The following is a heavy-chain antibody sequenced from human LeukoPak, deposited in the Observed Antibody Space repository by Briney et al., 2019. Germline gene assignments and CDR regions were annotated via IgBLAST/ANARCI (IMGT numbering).Heavy chain of an antibody. CDR2: ISSSGSTI. V-gene: IGHV3-48*03. D-gene: IGHD2-2*01. CDR1: GFAFSSYE. J-gene: IGHJ4*02. CDR3: ARDGDIVVVPTALDY. Sequence: PGGSLRLSCAASGFAFSSYEMNWVRQAPGKGLEGVSYISSSGSTIYYADSVEGRFTISRDNAKNSLYLQMNSLRAEDTAVYYCARDGDIVVVPTALDYWGRGALVAVSS.